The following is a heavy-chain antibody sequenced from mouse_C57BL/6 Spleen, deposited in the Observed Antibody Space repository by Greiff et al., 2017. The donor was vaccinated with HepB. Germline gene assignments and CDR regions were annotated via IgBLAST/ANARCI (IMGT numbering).Heavy chain of an antibody. D-gene: IGHD1-1*01. Sequence: QVQLQQSGAELVRPGASVKMSCKASGYTFTSYSMHWVKQRPGQGLEWIGYINPSSGDTKYNQKFKDKATLTADKSSSTAYMQLSSLTSEDSAVYYCARDYCGSSSFDYWGQGTTLTVSS. V-gene: IGHV1-4*01. CDR3: ARDYCGSSSFDY. J-gene: IGHJ2*01. CDR2: INPSSGDT. CDR1: GYTFTSYS.